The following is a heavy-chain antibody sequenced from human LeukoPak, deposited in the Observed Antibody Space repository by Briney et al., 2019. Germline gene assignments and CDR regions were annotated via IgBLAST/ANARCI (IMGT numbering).Heavy chain of an antibody. Sequence: GESLKISCKTSGYSFTRYWIGWVRQMPGKGLEWMGIIQPGDSDTRYSPSFQGQVTISVDKSITTAYLQWSSLKASDTAVYYCARQYSSGSFDPWGQGTLVTVSS. V-gene: IGHV5-51*01. CDR3: ARQYSSGSFDP. J-gene: IGHJ5*02. D-gene: IGHD3-22*01. CDR2: IQPGDSDT. CDR1: GYSFTRYW.